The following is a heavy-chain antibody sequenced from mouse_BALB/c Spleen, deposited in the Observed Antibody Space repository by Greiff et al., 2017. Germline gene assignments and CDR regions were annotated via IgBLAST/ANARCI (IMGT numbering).Heavy chain of an antibody. D-gene: IGHD2-14*01. CDR3: APSGVRRSNWYFDV. J-gene: IGHJ1*01. Sequence: EVKLMESGPDLVKPSQSLSLTCTVTGYSITSGYSWHWIRQFPGNKLEWMGYIHYSGSTNYNPSLKSRISITRDTSKNQFFLQLNSVTTEDTATYYCAPSGVRRSNWYFDVWGAGTTVTVSS. CDR1: GYSITSGYS. V-gene: IGHV3-1*02. CDR2: IHYSGST.